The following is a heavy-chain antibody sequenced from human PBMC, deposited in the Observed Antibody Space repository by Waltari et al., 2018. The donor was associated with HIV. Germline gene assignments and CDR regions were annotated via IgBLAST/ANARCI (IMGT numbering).Heavy chain of an antibody. Sequence: EVQLVQSGAEVKKPGESLTISCKGSGYSFTSYWIGWVRQMPGKGLEWMGIIYPGDSETRYGPSVQGQVTISADKSSSTAYLQWSSLKASDTAMYYCARLVGATTDYVDYWGQGTLVTVSS. J-gene: IGHJ4*02. D-gene: IGHD1-26*01. CDR3: ARLVGATTDYVDY. CDR2: IYPGDSET. V-gene: IGHV5-51*03. CDR1: GYSFTSYW.